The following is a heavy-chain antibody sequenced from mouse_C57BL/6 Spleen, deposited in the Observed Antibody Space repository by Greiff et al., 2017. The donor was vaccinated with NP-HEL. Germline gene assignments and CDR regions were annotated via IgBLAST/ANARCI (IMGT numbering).Heavy chain of an antibody. CDR1: GFTFSSYA. Sequence: DVKLVESGGGLVKPGGSLKLSCAASGFTFSSYAMSWARQTPEKRLEWVATISDGGSYTYYPDNVKGRFTISRDNAKNNLYLQMSHLKSEDTAMYYCARDRGTYFDYWGQGTTLTVSS. CDR3: ARDRGTYFDY. J-gene: IGHJ2*01. V-gene: IGHV5-4*01. CDR2: ISDGGSYT. D-gene: IGHD3-1*01.